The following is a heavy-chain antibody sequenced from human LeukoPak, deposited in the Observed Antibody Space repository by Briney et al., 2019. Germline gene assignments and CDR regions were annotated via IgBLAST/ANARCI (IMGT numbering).Heavy chain of an antibody. J-gene: IGHJ3*02. D-gene: IGHD6-19*01. CDR1: GFTFDDYA. CDR3: ARVRGSGWYNKQAFDI. V-gene: IGHV3-20*04. Sequence: PGRSLRLSCAASGFTFDDYAMHWVRQAPGKGLEWVSGINWNGGSTGYADSVKGRFTISRDNAKNSLYLQMNSLRAEDTALYYCARVRGSGWYNKQAFDIWGQRTMVTVSS. CDR2: INWNGGST.